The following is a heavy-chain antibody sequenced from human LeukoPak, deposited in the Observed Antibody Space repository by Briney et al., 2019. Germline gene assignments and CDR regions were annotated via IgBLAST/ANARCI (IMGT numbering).Heavy chain of an antibody. CDR2: INPNSGGT. CDR1: GYTFTGYY. CDR3: ARGTPRNQLLLYHFDY. Sequence: ASVKVSCKASGYTFTGYYMHWVRQAPGQGLEWMGWINPNSGGTNYAQKFQGWVTMTRDTSISTAYMELSRLRSDDTAVYYCARGTPRNQLLLYHFDYWGQGTLVTVSS. V-gene: IGHV1-2*04. D-gene: IGHD2-2*02. J-gene: IGHJ4*02.